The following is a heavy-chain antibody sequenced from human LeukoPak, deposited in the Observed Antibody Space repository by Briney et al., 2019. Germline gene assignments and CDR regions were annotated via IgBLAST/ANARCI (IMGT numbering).Heavy chain of an antibody. CDR2: IRYDGSNK. CDR3: AKDPYCSSTSCYTGEGAFDI. J-gene: IGHJ3*02. Sequence: LTGGSLRLSCAASGFTFSSYGMHWVRQALGKGLEWVAFIRYDGSNKYYADSVKGRFTISRDNSKNTLYLQMNSLRAEDTAVYYCAKDPYCSSTSCYTGEGAFDIWGQGTMVTVSS. D-gene: IGHD2-2*02. CDR1: GFTFSSYG. V-gene: IGHV3-30*02.